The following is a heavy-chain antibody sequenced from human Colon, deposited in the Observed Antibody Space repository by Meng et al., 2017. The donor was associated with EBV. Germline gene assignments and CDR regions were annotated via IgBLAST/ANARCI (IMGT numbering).Heavy chain of an antibody. CDR1: GFSFSGYW. D-gene: IGHD3-10*01. V-gene: IGHV3-74*03. J-gene: IGHJ4*02. CDR3: ARDDASEFD. CDR2: INGDGSGT. Sequence: EVQRVESGGGLVPPGGSLRLSCAASGFSFSGYWMHWVRQAPGKGLAWVSRINGDGSGTTYADSVKGRFSISRDNAKNTLYLQMNSLRAEDTATYYCARDDASEFDWGQGTLVTVSS.